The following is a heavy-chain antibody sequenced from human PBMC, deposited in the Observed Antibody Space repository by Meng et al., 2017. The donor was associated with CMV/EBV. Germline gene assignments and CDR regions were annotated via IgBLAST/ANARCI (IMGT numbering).Heavy chain of an antibody. Sequence: GESLKISCAASGFTFSSYAMSWVRQAPGKGLEWVSSISGSGGRTYHADSVKGRFTISRDNSKNTLYLQMNSLRAEDTAVYYCARDDFDYYGMDVWGQGTTVTVSS. CDR1: GFTFSSYA. V-gene: IGHV3-23*01. D-gene: IGHD3/OR15-3a*01. J-gene: IGHJ6*02. CDR2: ISGSGGRT. CDR3: ARDDFDYYGMDV.